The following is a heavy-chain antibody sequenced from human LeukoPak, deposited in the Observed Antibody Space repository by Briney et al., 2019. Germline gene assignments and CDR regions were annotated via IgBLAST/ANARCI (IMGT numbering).Heavy chain of an antibody. V-gene: IGHV3-7*05. D-gene: IGHD7-27*01. CDR2: MKHDGIEK. J-gene: IGHJ4*02. CDR3: ARDRNWGKEDYFDY. Sequence: GGSLRLSCVASGFSFGSYWMAWVRQAPGKGLEWVANMKHDGIEKYHVDSVKGRFTISRDNTKNSLYLHMSSLRVEDTAVYYCARDRNWGKEDYFDYWGQGTLVTVSS. CDR1: GFSFGSYW.